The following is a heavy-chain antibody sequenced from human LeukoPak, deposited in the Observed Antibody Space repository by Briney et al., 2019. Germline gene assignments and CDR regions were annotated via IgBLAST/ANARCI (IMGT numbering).Heavy chain of an antibody. CDR3: AKGLWGAYYYGMDV. D-gene: IGHD3-16*01. Sequence: GGSLRLSCVASGFTFSSYAMSWVRQAPGKGLEWVSVISGSGVTIDYADSVMGRFTISRDNSKNTLYLQLDSLRAEDTAVYFCAKGLWGAYYYGMDVWGQGTTVTVSS. V-gene: IGHV3-23*01. J-gene: IGHJ6*02. CDR2: ISGSGVTI. CDR1: GFTFSSYA.